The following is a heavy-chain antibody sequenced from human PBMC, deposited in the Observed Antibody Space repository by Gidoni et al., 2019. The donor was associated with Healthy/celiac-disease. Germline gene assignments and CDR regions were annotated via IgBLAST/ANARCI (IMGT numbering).Heavy chain of an antibody. Sequence: QVQLQQWGAGLLKPSETLSLPCAVYGGSFSGYYWSWIRQPPGKGLEWIGEINHSGSTNYNPSLKSRVTISVDTSKNQFSLKLSSVTAADTAVYYCATTDTAMVTDAFDIWGQGTMVTVSS. V-gene: IGHV4-34*01. D-gene: IGHD5-18*01. CDR1: GGSFSGYY. J-gene: IGHJ3*02. CDR3: ATTDTAMVTDAFDI. CDR2: INHSGST.